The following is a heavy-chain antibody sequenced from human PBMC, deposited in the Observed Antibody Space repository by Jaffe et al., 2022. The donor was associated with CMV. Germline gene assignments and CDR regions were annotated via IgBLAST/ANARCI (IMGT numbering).Heavy chain of an antibody. V-gene: IGHV3-21*01. J-gene: IGHJ3*02. CDR3: ARGFTIFGVVNDAFDI. CDR1: GFTFNNYS. Sequence: EVQLVESGGGLVKPGGSLRLSCAASGFTFNNYSMNWVRQAPGKGLEWVSSISPSSSYIYYADSLKGRFTISRDNAKNSLWLQMNTLRAEDTAVYYCARGFTIFGVVNDAFDIWGQGTMVTVSS. D-gene: IGHD3-3*01. CDR2: ISPSSSYI.